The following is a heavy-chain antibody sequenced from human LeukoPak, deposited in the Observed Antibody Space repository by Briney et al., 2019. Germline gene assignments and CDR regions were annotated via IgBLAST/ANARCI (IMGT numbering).Heavy chain of an antibody. CDR1: GGSFSGYY. CDR3: ARVHYRMHFDY. Sequence: SETLSLTCAVYGGSFSGYYWSWIRQPPGKGLEWIGEINHSGSTNYNPSLKSRVTISVDTSKNQFSLKLSSVTAADTAVYYCARVHYRMHFDYWGQGTLVTVSS. D-gene: IGHD1-26*01. CDR2: INHSGST. J-gene: IGHJ4*02. V-gene: IGHV4-34*01.